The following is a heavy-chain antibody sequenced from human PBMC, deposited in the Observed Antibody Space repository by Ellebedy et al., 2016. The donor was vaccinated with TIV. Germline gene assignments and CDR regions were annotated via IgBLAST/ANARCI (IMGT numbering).Heavy chain of an antibody. V-gene: IGHV3-23*01. D-gene: IGHD3-22*01. CDR2: ISGSGFGVHYT. CDR1: GFTFSSYW. Sequence: GESLKISCAASGFTFSSYWMSWVRQAPGKGLEWLSIISGSGFGVHYTYYADSVQGRFTISRDDSQNTVYLQMNSLRVDDMAVYYCAKGRGGGSDSSAPRYYFDYWGLGTLVTVSS. J-gene: IGHJ4*02. CDR3: AKGRGGGSDSSAPRYYFDY.